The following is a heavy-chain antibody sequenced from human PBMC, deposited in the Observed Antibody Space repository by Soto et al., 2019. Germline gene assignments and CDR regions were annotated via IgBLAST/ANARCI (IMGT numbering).Heavy chain of an antibody. D-gene: IGHD3-3*01. CDR2: IYHSGST. CDR1: GGSISSGGYS. J-gene: IGHJ4*02. CDR3: ASSCYYDFWSGYYPH. Sequence: SETLSLTCAISGGSISSGGYSWSWIRQPPGKGLEWIGYIYHSGSTYYNPSLKSRVTISVDRSKNQFSLKLSSVTAADTAVYYCASSCYYDFWSGYYPHWGQGTLVTVSS. V-gene: IGHV4-30-2*01.